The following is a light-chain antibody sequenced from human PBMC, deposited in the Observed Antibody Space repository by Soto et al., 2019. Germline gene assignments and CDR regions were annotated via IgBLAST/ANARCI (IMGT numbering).Light chain of an antibody. CDR1: ESITGY. CDR3: QPSQRTPST. V-gene: IGKV1-39*01. J-gene: IGKJ2*01. CDR2: DVS. Sequence: ISVTQSPSSLSGSVGDRVIITCRASESITGYLNWYQQRPGNPPKLLIYDVSILESGFSPRFRGTGSGSQFTLTIDSLQPEDVRTYYCQPSQRTPSTFGQGT.